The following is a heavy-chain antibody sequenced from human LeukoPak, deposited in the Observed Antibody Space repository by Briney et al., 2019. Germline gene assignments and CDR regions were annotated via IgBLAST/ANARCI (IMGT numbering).Heavy chain of an antibody. CDR1: GCSISSYY. V-gene: IGHV4-59*01. D-gene: IGHD2-21*02. J-gene: IGHJ4*02. CDR2: IYYCGST. Sequence: SETLSLTCTVSGCSISSYYWSWIRQPPGKGLEWIGYIYYCGSTNYNPSLKSRVTISVDASKKQFSLKLSSVTAADTAVYYCASYGTAYWGQGTLVTVSS. CDR3: ASYGTAY.